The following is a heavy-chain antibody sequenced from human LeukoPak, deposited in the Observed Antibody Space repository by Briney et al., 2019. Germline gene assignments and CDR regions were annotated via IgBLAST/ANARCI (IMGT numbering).Heavy chain of an antibody. CDR3: SSCSSTSCHGFGDYYYGMGV. D-gene: IGHD2-2*01. V-gene: IGHV3-33*01. CDR2: IWYDGSNK. CDR1: GFTFSSYG. Sequence: GRSLRLSCAASGFTFSSYGMHWVRQAPGKGLEWVAVIWYDGSNKYYADSVKGRFTISRDNSKNTLYLQMNSLRAEDTAVYYCSSCSSTSCHGFGDYYYGMGVWGQGTTVTVSS. J-gene: IGHJ6*02.